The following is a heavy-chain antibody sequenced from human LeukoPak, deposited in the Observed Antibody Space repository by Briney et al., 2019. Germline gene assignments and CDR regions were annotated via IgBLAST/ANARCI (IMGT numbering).Heavy chain of an antibody. CDR1: GYTFTSYG. Sequence: GASVKVSCKASGYTFTSYGISWVRQAPGQGLEWMGWISAYNGNTNYAQKLQGRVTMTTDTSTSTAYMELRSLRSDDTAVYCCARGTKDYYDSSGPGSYFDLWGRGTLVTVSS. J-gene: IGHJ2*01. V-gene: IGHV1-18*01. D-gene: IGHD3-22*01. CDR3: ARGTKDYYDSSGPGSYFDL. CDR2: ISAYNGNT.